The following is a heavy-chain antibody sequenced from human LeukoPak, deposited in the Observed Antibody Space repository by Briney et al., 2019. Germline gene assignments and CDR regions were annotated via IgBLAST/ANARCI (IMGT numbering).Heavy chain of an antibody. CDR3: ARSRSSISLYCFDY. CDR2: IYPGDSDT. Sequence: GESLKISCKGSGYSFTSYWLGWVRQMPGKGLEWMVIIYPGDSDTRYSPSFQGQVTISADKSISTAYLQWSSLKASDTAMYYCARSRSSISLYCFDYWGQGTLVTVSS. J-gene: IGHJ4*02. CDR1: GYSFTSYW. V-gene: IGHV5-51*01. D-gene: IGHD6-13*01.